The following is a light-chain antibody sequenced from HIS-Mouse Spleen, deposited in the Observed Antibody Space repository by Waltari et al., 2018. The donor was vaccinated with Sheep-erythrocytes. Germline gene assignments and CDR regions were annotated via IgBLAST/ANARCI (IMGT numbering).Light chain of an antibody. CDR1: SSDVGGYNY. J-gene: IGLJ3*02. CDR3: SSYTSSSTWV. CDR2: EVS. Sequence: QSALTQPASVSGSPGQSITISCTGTSSDVGGYNYVSWYHQHPGKTPKRMIYEVSNRASGVSNRLSGSKSGNTASLTISGLQAEDEADYYCSSYTSSSTWVFGGGTKLTVL. V-gene: IGLV2-14*01.